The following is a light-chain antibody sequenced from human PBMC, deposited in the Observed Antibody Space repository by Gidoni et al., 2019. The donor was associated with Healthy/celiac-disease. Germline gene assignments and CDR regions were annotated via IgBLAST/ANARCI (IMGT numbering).Light chain of an antibody. J-gene: IGLJ1*01. CDR3: QSYDSSLSGYV. CDR2: GNS. CDR1: SSNIGAGYD. V-gene: IGLV1-40*01. Sequence: QSVLTQPPSVSGAPGQRVTICCTGSSSNIGAGYDLHWYQQLPGTAPKLLIYGNSNRPSGVPDRFSGSKSGTSASLAITGLQAEDEADYYCQSYDSSLSGYVFGTGTKVTVL.